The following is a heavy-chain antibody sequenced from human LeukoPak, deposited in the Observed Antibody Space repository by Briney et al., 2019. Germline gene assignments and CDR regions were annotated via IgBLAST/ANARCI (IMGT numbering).Heavy chain of an antibody. V-gene: IGHV3-53*01. CDR1: GFTVSSNY. D-gene: IGHD6-19*01. Sequence: GGSLRLSCAASGFTVSSNYMSWVRQAPGKGLEWVSVIYSGGSTYYADSVKGRFTISRDNSKNTLYLQMNSLRAEDTAVYYCARDSIDVAGTGYYYYGMDVWGQGTTVTVSS. J-gene: IGHJ6*02. CDR3: ARDSIDVAGTGYYYYGMDV. CDR2: IYSGGST.